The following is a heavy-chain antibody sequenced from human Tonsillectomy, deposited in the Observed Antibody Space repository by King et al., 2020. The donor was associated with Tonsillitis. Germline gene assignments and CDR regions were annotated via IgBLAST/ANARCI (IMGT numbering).Heavy chain of an antibody. CDR3: ARGELGETVTEH. D-gene: IGHD1-26*01. J-gene: IGHJ4*02. V-gene: IGHV4-34*01. CDR1: DGSFSGSY. CDR2: INHSGST. Sequence: VQLQQWGAGLLRPSETLSLTCAVSDGSFSGSYWSWIRQPPGKGLECIGEINHSGSTNYNPSLKSRVTVSVDTSKKYFSLKLNSVTAADTAVYYCARGELGETVTEHWGQGTLVTVSS.